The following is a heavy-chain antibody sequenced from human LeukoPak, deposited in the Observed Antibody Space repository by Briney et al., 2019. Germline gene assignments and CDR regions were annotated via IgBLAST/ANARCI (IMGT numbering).Heavy chain of an antibody. V-gene: IGHV3-21*01. Sequence: RGSLRLSCAASGFSFSSYSMSWVRQAPGKGLGWVSSISSISTYIYYADSVKGRFTISRDNAKNSLYLQMNSLRAEDTAVYYCARDHDEGYCSGGSCSGWFDPWGQGTLVTVSS. D-gene: IGHD2-15*01. CDR1: GFSFSSYS. CDR2: ISSISTYI. CDR3: ARDHDEGYCSGGSCSGWFDP. J-gene: IGHJ5*02.